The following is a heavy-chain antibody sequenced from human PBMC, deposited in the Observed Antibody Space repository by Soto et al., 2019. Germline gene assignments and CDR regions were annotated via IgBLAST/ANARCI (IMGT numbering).Heavy chain of an antibody. D-gene: IGHD3-10*01. CDR3: TVWGAGNDFGAA. Sequence: EVQLVESGGGLVQPGGSLRLSCAASGFTFSDHYMDWVRQAPGKGLEWVGRSKNKADTYTTEYAASVKGRFTISRVGSRNSLFLQMTSLKTEDTAVYYCTVWGAGNDFGAAWGQGILVTVSS. V-gene: IGHV3-72*01. CDR2: SKNKADTYTT. CDR1: GFTFSDHY. J-gene: IGHJ4*02.